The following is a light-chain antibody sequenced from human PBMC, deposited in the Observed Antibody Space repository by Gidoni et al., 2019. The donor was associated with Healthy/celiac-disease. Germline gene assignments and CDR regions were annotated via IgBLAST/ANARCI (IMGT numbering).Light chain of an antibody. CDR2: AAS. CDR1: QSISRY. V-gene: IGKV1-39*01. CDR3: QQSYSTPGFT. J-gene: IGKJ3*01. Sequence: DIQITQSQSSLSASVGDRVTIPCRASQSISRYLNWYQQKPGKAPKLLIYAASSLQSGVPSRFSGSGSGTDFTLTISSLQPEDFATYYCQQSYSTPGFTFGPGTKVDFK.